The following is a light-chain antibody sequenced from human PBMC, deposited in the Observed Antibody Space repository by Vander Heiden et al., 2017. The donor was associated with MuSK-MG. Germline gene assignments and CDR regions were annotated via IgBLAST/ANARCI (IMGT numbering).Light chain of an antibody. CDR2: GAS. CDR3: QQSNNWPHC. V-gene: IGKV3-15*01. CDR1: QSVSSN. Sequence: ETVMTQSPATLSVSPGERATLSCRASQSVSSNLAWYQQKPGQAPRLLIYGASTRATGIPARFSGSGSGTEFTLTISSLQSEDFAVYYCQQSNNWPHCFGHGTKVDIK. J-gene: IGKJ3*01.